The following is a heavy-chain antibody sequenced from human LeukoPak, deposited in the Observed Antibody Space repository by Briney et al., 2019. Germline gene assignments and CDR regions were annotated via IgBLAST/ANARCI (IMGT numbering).Heavy chain of an antibody. J-gene: IGHJ5*02. V-gene: IGHV1-2*02. CDR1: GFALTAYN. D-gene: IGHD3-10*01. Sequence: ASVKVSCKASGFALTAYNIVWLRQAPGQGLEWMGWINPNSGGTNYAQKFQARVTMTRDTSISTAYMELSRLRSDDTAVYYCASYYYGSGSYFVDTNWFDPWGKGTLVTVSS. CDR2: INPNSGGT. CDR3: ASYYYGSGSYFVDTNWFDP.